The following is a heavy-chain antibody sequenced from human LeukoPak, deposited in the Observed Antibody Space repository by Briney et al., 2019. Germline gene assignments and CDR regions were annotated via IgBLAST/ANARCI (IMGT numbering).Heavy chain of an antibody. Sequence: SETLSLTCTVSGGSISSSSYYWGWIRQPPGKGLEWIGSIYYSGSTYYNPSLKSRVTISVDTSKNQFSLKLSSVTAADTAVYYCAIVLSGYYLYWGQGTLVTVSS. D-gene: IGHD3-22*01. CDR3: AIVLSGYYLY. J-gene: IGHJ4*02. CDR1: GGSISSSSYY. CDR2: IYYSGST. V-gene: IGHV4-39*01.